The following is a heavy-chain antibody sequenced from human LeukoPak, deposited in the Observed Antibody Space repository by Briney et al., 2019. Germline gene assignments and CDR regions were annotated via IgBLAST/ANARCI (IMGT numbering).Heavy chain of an antibody. J-gene: IGHJ4*02. CDR3: ARLWFGDRRIDY. V-gene: IGHV1-3*01. D-gene: IGHD3-10*01. CDR1: GYSFTDYA. CDR2: INAANGST. Sequence: ASVRVSCKASGYSFTDYAMHWVRQAPGQRLEWMGWINAANGSTKYSQNFQGRATITRDTSASTAYMELSSLRSEDTAVYYCARLWFGDRRIDYWGQGTLVTVSS.